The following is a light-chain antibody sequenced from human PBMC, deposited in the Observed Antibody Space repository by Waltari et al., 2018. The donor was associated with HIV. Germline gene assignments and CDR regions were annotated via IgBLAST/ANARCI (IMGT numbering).Light chain of an antibody. J-gene: IGKJ4*01. CDR1: QSIGDL. Sequence: DIQMTQSPSYVSASIGQTVTISCRANQSIGDLLAWYQQRPGEAPRLLVYSASRRENGVPSKFFDFGSETDFTLSITGLQSEAFATYYCQQASSFPHTFGGGTKV. CDR3: QQASSFPHT. V-gene: IGKV1-12*01. CDR2: SAS.